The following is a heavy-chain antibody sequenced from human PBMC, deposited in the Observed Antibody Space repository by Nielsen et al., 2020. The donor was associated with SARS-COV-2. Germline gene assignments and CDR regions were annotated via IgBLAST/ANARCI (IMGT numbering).Heavy chain of an antibody. CDR3: ARQGCSSTSCFEDFDY. CDR1: GYSFTSYW. J-gene: IGHJ4*02. V-gene: IGHV5-51*01. Sequence: GGSLRLSCKGSGYSFTSYWIGWVRQMPGKGLEWMGIIYPGDSDTRYSPSFQGQVTISADKSISTAYLQWSSLKASDTAMYYCARQGCSSTSCFEDFDYWGQGTLVTVSS. CDR2: IYPGDSDT. D-gene: IGHD2-2*01.